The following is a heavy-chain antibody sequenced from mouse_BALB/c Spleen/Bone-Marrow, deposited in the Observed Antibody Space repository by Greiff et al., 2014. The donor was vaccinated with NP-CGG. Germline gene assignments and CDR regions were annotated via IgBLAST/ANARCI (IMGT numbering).Heavy chain of an antibody. Sequence: EVHLVESGGGLVQPGGSRKLSCAASGFTFSSFGMHWVRQAPGKGLEWVAYISSGSSTIYYADTVKGRFTISRDNPKNTLFLQMTSLRSEDTAMYYCARYGYYDAMDYWGQGTPVTVSS. CDR3: ARYGYYDAMDY. CDR1: GFTFSSFG. D-gene: IGHD2-2*01. J-gene: IGHJ4*01. V-gene: IGHV5-17*02. CDR2: ISSGSSTI.